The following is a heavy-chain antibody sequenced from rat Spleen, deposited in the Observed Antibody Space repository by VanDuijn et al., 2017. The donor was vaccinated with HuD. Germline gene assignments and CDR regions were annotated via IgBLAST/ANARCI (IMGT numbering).Heavy chain of an antibody. CDR3: ARTTYDYFDH. Sequence: EVQLVESGGGLVQPGRSLKLSCAASGFTFSDYHMAWVRQAPKKGLEWVASINYEGSSIYYGDSVKGRFTISRDNAKSNLFLQMNSLRSEDTATYYCARTTYDYFDHWGQGVVVTVSS. CDR2: INYEGSSI. V-gene: IGHV5-22*01. CDR1: GFTFSDYH. D-gene: IGHD2-1*01. J-gene: IGHJ2*01.